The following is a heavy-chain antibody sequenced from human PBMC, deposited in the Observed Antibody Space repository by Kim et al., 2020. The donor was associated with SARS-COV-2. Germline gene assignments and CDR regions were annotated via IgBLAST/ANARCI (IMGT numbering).Heavy chain of an antibody. CDR1: GGSISSSNW. Sequence: SETLSLTCAVSGGSISSSNWWSWVRQPPGKGLEWIGEIYHSGSTNYNPSLKSRVTISVDKSKNQFSLKLSSVTAADTAVYYCARDVTGRAFSVYYYYMDVWGKGTTVTVSS. J-gene: IGHJ6*03. CDR2: IYHSGST. V-gene: IGHV4-4*02. D-gene: IGHD1-20*01. CDR3: ARDVTGRAFSVYYYYMDV.